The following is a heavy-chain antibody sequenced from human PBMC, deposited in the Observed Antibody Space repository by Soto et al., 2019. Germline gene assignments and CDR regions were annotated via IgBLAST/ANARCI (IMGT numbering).Heavy chain of an antibody. CDR3: ARALGIAVAGTYFQH. J-gene: IGHJ1*01. D-gene: IGHD6-19*01. Sequence: GGFLRLSCAASGFTFSSYAMHWVRQAPGKGLEWVAVISYDGSNKYYADSVKGRFTISRDNSKNTLYLQMNSLRAEDTAVYYCARALGIAVAGTYFQHWGQGTLVTVSS. V-gene: IGHV3-30-3*01. CDR1: GFTFSSYA. CDR2: ISYDGSNK.